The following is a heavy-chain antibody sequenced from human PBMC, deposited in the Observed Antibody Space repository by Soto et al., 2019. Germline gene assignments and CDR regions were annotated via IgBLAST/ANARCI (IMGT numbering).Heavy chain of an antibody. J-gene: IGHJ4*02. CDR1: GFTFSSYA. Sequence: PGGSLRLSCAASGFTFSSYAMSWVRQAPGKGLEWVSAISGSGGSTYYADSVKGRFTISRDNSKNTLYLQMNSLRAEDTAVYYCATSGYSYGYHGYWGQETLVTVSS. CDR2: ISGSGGST. CDR3: ATSGYSYGYHGY. V-gene: IGHV3-23*01. D-gene: IGHD5-18*01.